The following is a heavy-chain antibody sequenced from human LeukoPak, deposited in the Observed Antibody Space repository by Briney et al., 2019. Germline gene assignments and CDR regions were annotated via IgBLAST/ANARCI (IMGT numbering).Heavy chain of an antibody. CDR3: AKSASPMTTVVRGGFDY. CDR1: GFTFSSYA. Sequence: GGSLRLSCAASGFTFSSYAMSWVRQAPGKGLEWVSAISGSGGSTYHADSVKGRFTISRDNSKNTLYLQMNSLRVEDTAVYYCAKSASPMTTVVRGGFDYWGQGTLVTVSS. CDR2: ISGSGGST. D-gene: IGHD4-23*01. V-gene: IGHV3-23*01. J-gene: IGHJ4*02.